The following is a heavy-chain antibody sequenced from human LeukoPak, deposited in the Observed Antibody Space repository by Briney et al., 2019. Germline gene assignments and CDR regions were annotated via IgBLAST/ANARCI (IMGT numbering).Heavy chain of an antibody. CDR2: ISSSGSTI. CDR3: ARAGTIQLWFNPAFDI. D-gene: IGHD5-18*01. V-gene: IGHV3-48*03. J-gene: IGHJ3*02. Sequence: PGGSLRHSCAASGFTFSSYEMNWVRQAPGKGLEWVSYISSSGSTIYDADSVKGRFTISRDNAKNSLYLQMNSLRAEDTAVYYCARAGTIQLWFNPAFDIWGQGTMVTVSS. CDR1: GFTFSSYE.